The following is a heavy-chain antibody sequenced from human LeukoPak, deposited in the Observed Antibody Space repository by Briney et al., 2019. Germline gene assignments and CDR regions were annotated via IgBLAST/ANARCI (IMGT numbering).Heavy chain of an antibody. V-gene: IGHV4-34*01. CDR1: GGSFSGYY. CDR2: INHSGST. CDR3: AREAHWFDP. J-gene: IGHJ5*02. Sequence: PSETLSLTCAVYGGSFSGYYWSWIRQPPGKGLEWIGEINHSGSTNYNPSLKSRVTISVDTSKNQFSLKLSSVTAADTAVYYCAREAHWFDPWGQGTLVTVSS.